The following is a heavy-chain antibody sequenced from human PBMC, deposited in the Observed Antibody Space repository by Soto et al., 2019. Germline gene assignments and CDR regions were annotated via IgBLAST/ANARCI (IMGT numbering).Heavy chain of an antibody. CDR3: ARDRGSYDFWSGHKTYYGMDV. V-gene: IGHV3-33*01. CDR2: IWYDGSNK. Sequence: ESGGGVVQPGRSLRLSCAASGFTFSSYGMHWVRQAPGKGLEWVAVIWYDGSNKYYADSVKGRFTISRDNSKNTLYLQMNSLRAEDTAVYYCARDRGSYDFWSGHKTYYGMDVWGQGTTVTVSS. CDR1: GFTFSSYG. D-gene: IGHD3-3*01. J-gene: IGHJ6*02.